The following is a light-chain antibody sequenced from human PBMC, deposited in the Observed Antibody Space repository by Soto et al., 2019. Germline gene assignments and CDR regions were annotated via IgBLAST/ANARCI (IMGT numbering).Light chain of an antibody. J-gene: IGKJ4*01. CDR1: QGISSY. CDR2: AAS. Sequence: DIQLTQSPSFLSASVGDRVTIPCRASQGISSYLAWYQQKPGKAPKLLIYAASTLQSGVPSRFSGSGSGTAFTRTISSLQPEDFATDDCQQLNSYPLVTCGGGSKVESK. CDR3: QQLNSYPLVT. V-gene: IGKV1-9*01.